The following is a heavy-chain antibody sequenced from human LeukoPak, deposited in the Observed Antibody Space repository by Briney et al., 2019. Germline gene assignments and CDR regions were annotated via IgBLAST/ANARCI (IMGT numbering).Heavy chain of an antibody. V-gene: IGHV4-34*01. CDR3: AQTEWELPFDY. J-gene: IGHJ4*02. Sequence: SETLSLTCTVSGGSISSYYWSWIRQPPGKGLEWIGEINHSGSTNYNPSLKSRVTISVDTSKNQFSLKLSSVTAADTAVYYCAQTEWELPFDYWGQGTLVTVSS. CDR2: INHSGST. D-gene: IGHD1-26*01. CDR1: GGSISSYY.